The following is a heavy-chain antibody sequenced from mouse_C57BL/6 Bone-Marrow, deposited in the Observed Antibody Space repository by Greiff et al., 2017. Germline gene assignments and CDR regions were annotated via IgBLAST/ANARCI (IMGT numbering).Heavy chain of an antibody. J-gene: IGHJ1*03. D-gene: IGHD2-1*01. Sequence: EVQVVESEGGLVQPGSSMKLSCTASGFTFSDYYMAWVRQVPEKGLEWVANINYDGSSTYYLDSLKSRFIISRDNAKNILYLQMSSLKSEDTATYYCAREWRGNYVLWYFDVWGTGTTVTVSS. CDR3: AREWRGNYVLWYFDV. CDR2: INYDGSST. V-gene: IGHV5-16*01. CDR1: GFTFSDYY.